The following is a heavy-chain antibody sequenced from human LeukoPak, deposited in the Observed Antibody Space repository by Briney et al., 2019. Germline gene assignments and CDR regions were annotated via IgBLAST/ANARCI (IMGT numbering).Heavy chain of an antibody. CDR2: INTDGSST. J-gene: IGHJ6*02. V-gene: IGHV3-74*01. Sequence: GGSLRLSCEASGFTFSRSWMHWVRQAPGTGLVWVSLINTDGSSTNYADFVKGRFTISRDNAKNMLYLQMNSLKAEDTGVYYCARSEGGTEYSSAWYGFRVYGLDVWGQGTTVTAS. CDR1: GFTFSRSW. D-gene: IGHD6-19*01. CDR3: ARSEGGTEYSSAWYGFRVYGLDV.